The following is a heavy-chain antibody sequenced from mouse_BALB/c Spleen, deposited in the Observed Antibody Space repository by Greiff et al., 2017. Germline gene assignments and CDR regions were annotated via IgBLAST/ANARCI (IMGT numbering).Heavy chain of an antibody. CDR2: INPYNGDT. D-gene: IGHD1-1*01. J-gene: IGHJ2*01. CDR3: GRGIITTVVEGVFDY. V-gene: IGHV1-37*01. Sequence: DVKLVESGPELVKPGASVKISCKAFGYSFTGYFMNWVKQSHGKSLEWIGRINPYNGDTFYNQKFKGKATLTVDKSSSTAHMELLSLTSEDSAVYYCGRGIITTVVEGVFDYWGQGTTLTVSS. CDR1: GYSFTGYF.